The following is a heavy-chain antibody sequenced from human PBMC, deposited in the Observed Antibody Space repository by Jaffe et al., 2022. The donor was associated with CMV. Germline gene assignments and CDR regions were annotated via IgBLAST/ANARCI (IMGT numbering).Heavy chain of an antibody. D-gene: IGHD4-17*01. CDR3: AKDLPNNDYGDPPPLFDI. Sequence: EVQLVESGGGLVQPGGSLRLSCAASGFTFSSYAMSWVRQAPGKGLEWVSAISGSGGSTYYADSVKGRFTISRDNSKNTLYLQMNSLRAEDTAVYYCAKDLPNNDYGDPPPLFDIWGQGTMVTVSS. J-gene: IGHJ3*02. CDR1: GFTFSSYA. V-gene: IGHV3-23*04. CDR2: ISGSGGST.